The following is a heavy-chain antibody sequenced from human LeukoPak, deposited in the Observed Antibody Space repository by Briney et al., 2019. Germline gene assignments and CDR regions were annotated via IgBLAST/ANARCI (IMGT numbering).Heavy chain of an antibody. J-gene: IGHJ4*02. D-gene: IGHD2-21*02. CDR3: ASLAYCGGDCYSHFDY. V-gene: IGHV1-69*01. CDR1: GGTFSSYA. CDR2: IIPIFGTA. Sequence: PGSSVKVSCKASGGTFSSYAISWVRQAPGQGLEWMGGIIPIFGTANYAQKFQGRVTITADESTSTAYMELSSPRSEDTAVYYCASLAYCGGDCYSHFDYWGQGTLVTVSS.